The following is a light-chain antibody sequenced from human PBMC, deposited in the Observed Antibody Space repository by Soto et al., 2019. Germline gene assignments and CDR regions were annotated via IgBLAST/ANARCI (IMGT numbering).Light chain of an antibody. CDR1: QSVRSN. Sequence: ETVMTQSPATLSVSPGERVTLSCSSSQSVRSNLAWYQQKPGQAPRLLISGASTRATGIPARFSGRGSGTEFTLTISSLQSEDCAVYYCHQYNDWPPETFGQGTKLEI. CDR2: GAS. CDR3: HQYNDWPPET. J-gene: IGKJ2*01. V-gene: IGKV3-15*01.